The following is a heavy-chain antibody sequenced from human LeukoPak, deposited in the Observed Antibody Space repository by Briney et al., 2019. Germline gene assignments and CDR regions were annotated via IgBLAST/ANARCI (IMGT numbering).Heavy chain of an antibody. J-gene: IGHJ3*02. CDR3: AREGVGGSGGDAFDI. Sequence: GGSLRLSCAASGFTFSSYEMNWVRQAPGKGLEWVSYISSSGSTIYYADSVKGRFTISRDNAKNSLYLQMNSLRAEDTAVYYCAREGVGGSGGDAFDIWGQGTMVTVSS. CDR2: ISSSGSTI. V-gene: IGHV3-48*03. D-gene: IGHD1-26*01. CDR1: GFTFSSYE.